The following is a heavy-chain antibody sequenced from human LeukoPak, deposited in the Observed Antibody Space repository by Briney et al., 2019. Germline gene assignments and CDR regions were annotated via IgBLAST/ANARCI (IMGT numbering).Heavy chain of an antibody. CDR1: GYTFSGHA. Sequence: PGGSLRLSCEASGYTFSGHAMSWVRQAPGKGLEWVSTISGTTGTIYYADSVKGRFTIPRDNSKNTLYLQMKSLRAEDTAEYNCARVKGYFDSGNYFGFFDFWGQGTLVTVSS. CDR3: ARVKGYFDSGNYFGFFDF. V-gene: IGHV3-23*01. D-gene: IGHD3-10*01. CDR2: ISGTTGTI. J-gene: IGHJ4*02.